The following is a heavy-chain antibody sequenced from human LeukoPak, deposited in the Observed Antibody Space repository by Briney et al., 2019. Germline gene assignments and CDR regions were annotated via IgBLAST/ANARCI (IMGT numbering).Heavy chain of an antibody. V-gene: IGHV4-4*07. CDR2: IYTSGSS. Sequence: PSETLSLTCTVSGGSISSYYWSWIRQPAGKGLEWIGRIYTSGSSNYNPSLKSRVTMSLDTSKNQFSLKLSSVTAADTAVYYCARGAAHGVARYYFDYWGQGTLVTVSS. J-gene: IGHJ4*02. D-gene: IGHD2-15*01. CDR3: ARGAAHGVARYYFDY. CDR1: GGSISSYY.